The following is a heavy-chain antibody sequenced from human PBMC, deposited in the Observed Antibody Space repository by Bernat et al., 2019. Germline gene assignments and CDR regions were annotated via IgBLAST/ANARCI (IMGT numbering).Heavy chain of an antibody. CDR2: INNDGSDT. CDR1: GFTFTDYW. CDR3: ARGGWSHGFDI. V-gene: IGHV3-74*01. J-gene: IGHJ3*02. D-gene: IGHD3-3*01. Sequence: EVLLVESGGGLVQPGGSLRLSCAASGFTFTDYWMHWVGQAPGKGLVWVSRINNDGSDTIYADSVKGRFTLSRDNAKNTLYLQMNSLRVEDTAVYYCARGGWSHGFDIWGQGTMVTVSS.